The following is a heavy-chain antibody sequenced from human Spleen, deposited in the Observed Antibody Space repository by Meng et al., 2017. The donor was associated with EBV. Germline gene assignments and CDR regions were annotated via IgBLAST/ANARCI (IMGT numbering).Heavy chain of an antibody. CDR2: INPNSGGT. D-gene: IGHD6-13*01. Sequence: QVQLVKSGAEVKKPGASVKVSCKASGYTFTDYYMHWVRQAPGQGLEWMGRINPNSGGTNYAQNFQGRVTMTRDTSISTAYMELSRLTSDDTAVYYCAGAIMAAAGHDYWGQGTLVTVSS. J-gene: IGHJ4*02. CDR3: AGAIMAAAGHDY. V-gene: IGHV1-2*06. CDR1: GYTFTDYY.